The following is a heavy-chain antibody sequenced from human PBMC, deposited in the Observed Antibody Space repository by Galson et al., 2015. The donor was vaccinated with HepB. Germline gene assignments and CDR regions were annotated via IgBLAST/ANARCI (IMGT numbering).Heavy chain of an antibody. Sequence: SLRLSCAASGFPLSGYAMTWVRQAPGKGLEWVSTISGSGCSTYYAKSVGGRFTLSRDRSKNTLYLQMSSLRAEDTAVYYCAKTSDPNFYYYGLGVWGQGTTVTVSS. CDR2: ISGSGCST. J-gene: IGHJ6*02. V-gene: IGHV3-23*01. CDR3: AKTSDPNFYYYGLGV. CDR1: GFPLSGYA.